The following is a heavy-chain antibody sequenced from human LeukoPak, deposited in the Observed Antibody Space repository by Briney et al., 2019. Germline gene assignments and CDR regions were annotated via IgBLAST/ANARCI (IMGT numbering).Heavy chain of an antibody. CDR1: GFIVNTNY. D-gene: IGHD3-10*01. V-gene: IGHV3-53*01. CDR2: IYADGNT. CDR3: AKSLGGDYGSGSYYVVFDS. J-gene: IGHJ4*02. Sequence: GGSLRLSCAASGFIVNTNYMTWVRQAPGRGLEWVSFIYADGNTYYADSVKGRFTISRDTSKNTLWLQMNSLRVDDTALYYCAKSLGGDYGSGSYYVVFDSWGQGTLVTVSS.